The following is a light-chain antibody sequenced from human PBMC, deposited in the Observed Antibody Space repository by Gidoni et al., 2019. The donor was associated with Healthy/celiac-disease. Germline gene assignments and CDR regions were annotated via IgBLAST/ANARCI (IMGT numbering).Light chain of an antibody. J-gene: IGKJ3*01. Sequence: DIQMTQSPSSLSASVGDRVTITCRASQSISSYLNWYQQKPGKAPKLLIYAASSLQSGVPSRFSGSGSGTDFTLTISSLQPEDFATYYCQQSYSTLRTFDPGTKVEIK. CDR2: AAS. CDR3: QQSYSTLRT. CDR1: QSISSY. V-gene: IGKV1-39*01.